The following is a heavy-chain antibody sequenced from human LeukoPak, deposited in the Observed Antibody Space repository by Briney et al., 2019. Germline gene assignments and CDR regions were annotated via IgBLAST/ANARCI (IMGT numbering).Heavy chain of an antibody. CDR1: GYTFTSYA. V-gene: IGHV1-18*01. Sequence: GASVKVSCKASGYTFTSYAMHWVRQAPGQRLEWMGWIGAYNGNTNYAQKLQGRVTMTTDTSTSTAYMELRSLRSDDTAVYYCARDASPLGVNDYWGQGTLVTVSS. D-gene: IGHD3-16*01. J-gene: IGHJ4*02. CDR2: IGAYNGNT. CDR3: ARDASPLGVNDY.